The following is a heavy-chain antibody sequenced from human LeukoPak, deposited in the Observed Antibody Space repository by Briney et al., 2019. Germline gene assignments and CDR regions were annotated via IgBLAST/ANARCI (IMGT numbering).Heavy chain of an antibody. CDR3: ARCDRPGTFDY. V-gene: IGHV3-30-3*01. CDR1: GFTFSSYA. D-gene: IGHD1-26*01. J-gene: IGHJ4*02. CDR2: ISYDGSNK. Sequence: GRSLRLSCAASGFTFSSYAMHWVRQAPGKGLEWVAVISYDGSNKYYADSVKGRFTISRDNSKNTLYLQMNSLRAEDTAVYYCARCDRPGTFDYWGQGTLVTVSS.